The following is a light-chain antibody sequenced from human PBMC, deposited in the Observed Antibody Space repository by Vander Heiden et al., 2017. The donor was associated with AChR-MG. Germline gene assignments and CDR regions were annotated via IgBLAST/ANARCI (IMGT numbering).Light chain of an antibody. J-gene: IGLJ2*01. V-gene: IGLV2-14*01. CDR2: DVS. Sequence: QSALPQPASVSGSPGQSITFSCTGTSSDVGGYNYVSGYQQHPGKAPKLMIYDVSNRPSGVSNRFSGSKSGNTASLTISGLQAEDEADYYCSSYTSSSTRVFGGGTKLTVL. CDR1: SSDVGGYNY. CDR3: SSYTSSSTRV.